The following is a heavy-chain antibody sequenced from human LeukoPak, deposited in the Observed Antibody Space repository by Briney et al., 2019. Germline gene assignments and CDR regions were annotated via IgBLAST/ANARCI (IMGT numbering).Heavy chain of an antibody. CDR2: IIPIFGTA. CDR3: ARCGGGYSYGHPYYYYMDV. D-gene: IGHD5-18*01. J-gene: IGHJ6*03. V-gene: IGHV1-69*05. CDR1: GGTFSSYA. Sequence: ASVKVSCKASGGTFSSYAISWVRQAPGQGLEWMGGIIPIFGTANYAQKFQGRVTITTDESTSTAYMELSSLRSEDTAVYYCARCGGGYSYGHPYYYYMDVWGKGTTVTVSS.